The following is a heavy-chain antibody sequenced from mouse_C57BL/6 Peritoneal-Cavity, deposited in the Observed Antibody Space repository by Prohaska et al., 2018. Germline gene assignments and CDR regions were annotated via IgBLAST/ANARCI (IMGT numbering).Heavy chain of an antibody. Sequence: EVKLLQSGGGLVQPGGSLKLSCAASGIDFSRYWMSWVRRAPGKGLEWIGEINPDSSTINYAPSLKDKFIISRDNAKNTLYLQMSKVRSEDTARYYCARGGFLYAMDYWGQGTSVTVSS. CDR2: INPDSSTI. CDR3: ARGGFLYAMDY. J-gene: IGHJ4*01. CDR1: GIDFSRYW. V-gene: IGHV4-1*01.